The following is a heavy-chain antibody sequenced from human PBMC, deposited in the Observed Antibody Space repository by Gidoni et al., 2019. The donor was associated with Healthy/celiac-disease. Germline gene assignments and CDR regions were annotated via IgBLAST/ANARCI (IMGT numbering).Heavy chain of an antibody. V-gene: IGHV1-18*01. CDR3: ARAGLNTWIQSHDAFDI. CDR1: GYTFTSYG. Sequence: QVQLVQSGAEVKKPGASVKVSCKASGYTFTSYGISWVRQTPGQGLDWMGWISAYNGNTNYAQKLQGRVTMTTDTSTSTAYMELRSLRSDDTAVYYCARAGLNTWIQSHDAFDIWGQGTMVTVSS. D-gene: IGHD5-18*01. CDR2: ISAYNGNT. J-gene: IGHJ3*02.